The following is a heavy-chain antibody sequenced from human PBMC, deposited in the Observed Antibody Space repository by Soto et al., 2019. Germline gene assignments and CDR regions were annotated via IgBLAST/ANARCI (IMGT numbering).Heavy chain of an antibody. V-gene: IGHV3-9*01. J-gene: IGHJ3*02. D-gene: IGHD1-7*01. CDR1: GFTFEDYA. Sequence: EMQLVESGGGLVQPGMSLRLSCAASGFTFEDYAMHWVRHAPGKDLEWVSGVSWNSGIIEYTDSVKGRITISGDNARNFLYLQMNGLRADDSALYYCTTDVEWGGNYLNNAFCTWCQGTMVSVS. CDR2: VSWNSGII. CDR3: TTDVEWGGNYLNNAFCT.